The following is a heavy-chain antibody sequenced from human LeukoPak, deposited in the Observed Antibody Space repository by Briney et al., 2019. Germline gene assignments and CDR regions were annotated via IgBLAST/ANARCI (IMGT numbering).Heavy chain of an antibody. J-gene: IGHJ3*02. CDR3: ARAVGGYCGGDCPDI. V-gene: IGHV4-38-2*01. D-gene: IGHD2-21*02. CDR1: GYSTSSGYY. CDR2: IYHSGST. Sequence: SETLSLTCAVSGYSTSSGYYWGWIRQPPGKGLEWIGSIYHSGSTYYNPSLKSRVTISVYTSKSQFSLKLSSVTAADTAVYYCARAVGGYCGGDCPDIWGQGTMVTVSS.